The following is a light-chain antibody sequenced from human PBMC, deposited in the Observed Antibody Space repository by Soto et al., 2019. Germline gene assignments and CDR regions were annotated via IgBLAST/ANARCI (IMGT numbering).Light chain of an antibody. Sequence: EMVLTQSPGTLSLSPGERATLSCRASQSISSNSLAWYQQKPGQAPRLFIYGASSRATGIPDRFSGSGSGTDFTLTISSLEPEDFAVYYCQQCNNWPQWTFGQGTKVDIK. CDR1: QSISSNS. V-gene: IGKV3D-20*02. CDR3: QQCNNWPQWT. CDR2: GAS. J-gene: IGKJ1*01.